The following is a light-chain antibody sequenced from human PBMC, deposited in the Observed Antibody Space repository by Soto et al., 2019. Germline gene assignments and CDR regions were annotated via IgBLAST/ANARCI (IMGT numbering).Light chain of an antibody. Sequence: QAVVTQESSFSVSPGGTVTLTCGLISGSVSTANNPNWYQQTPGLAPCTLIYSTSTRSSGVPDRFSGSILGNKAALTITGAQADDESDYYCALFMGNGISVFGTGTKLTVL. CDR2: STS. CDR1: SGSVSTANN. CDR3: ALFMGNGISV. J-gene: IGLJ1*01. V-gene: IGLV8-61*01.